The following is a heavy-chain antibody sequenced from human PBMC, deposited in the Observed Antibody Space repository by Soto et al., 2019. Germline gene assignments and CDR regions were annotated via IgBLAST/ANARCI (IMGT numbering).Heavy chain of an antibody. CDR1: GFTFSGSA. Sequence: GGSLRLSCAASGFTFSGSAMHWVRQASGKGLEWVGRIRSKANSYATAYAASVKGRFTISRDDSKNTAYLQMNSLKTEDTAVYYCTLSPYDILTGYYQAHDYWGQGTQVTVSS. CDR2: IRSKANSYAT. D-gene: IGHD3-9*01. J-gene: IGHJ4*02. CDR3: TLSPYDILTGYYQAHDY. V-gene: IGHV3-73*01.